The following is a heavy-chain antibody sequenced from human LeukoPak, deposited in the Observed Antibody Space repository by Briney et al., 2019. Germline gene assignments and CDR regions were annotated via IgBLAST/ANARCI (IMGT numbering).Heavy chain of an antibody. J-gene: IGHJ6*02. Sequence: KPSETLSLTCTVSGGSISSYYWSWIRQPPGKGLEWTGYIYYSGSTNYNPSLKSRVTISVDTSKNQFSLKLSSVTAADTAVYYCARFYGDYPFYYYYYYGMDVWGQGTTVTVSS. CDR3: ARFYGDYPFYYYYYYGMDV. V-gene: IGHV4-59*01. CDR1: GGSISSYY. CDR2: IYYSGST. D-gene: IGHD4-17*01.